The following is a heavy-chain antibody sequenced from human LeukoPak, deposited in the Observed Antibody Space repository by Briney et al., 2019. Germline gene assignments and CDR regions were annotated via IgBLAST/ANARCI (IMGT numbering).Heavy chain of an antibody. CDR3: ASPREDFWSGPRLDY. J-gene: IGHJ3*01. CDR1: GFTFSSYG. V-gene: IGHV3-30*02. D-gene: IGHD3-3*01. Sequence: PGGSLRLSCAASGFTFSSYGMHWVRQAPGKGLEWVAFIRYDGSNKYYADSVKGRFTISRDNSKNTLYLQMNSLRAEDTAVYYCASPREDFWSGPRLDYWGQGTMVTVSS. CDR2: IRYDGSNK.